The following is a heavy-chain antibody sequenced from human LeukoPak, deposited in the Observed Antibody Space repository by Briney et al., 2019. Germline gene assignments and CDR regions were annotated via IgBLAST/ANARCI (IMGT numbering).Heavy chain of an antibody. Sequence: GRSLRLSCAASGFTFSSQGMHWVRQAPGKGLEWVALIWYDGGNKYYADSVKGRFTISRDNSKNTLYLQMNSLRAEDTAVYYCARGYDTSGYYHDYWGQGTLVTVSS. J-gene: IGHJ4*02. CDR3: ARGYDTSGYYHDY. D-gene: IGHD3-22*01. V-gene: IGHV3-33*01. CDR2: IWYDGGNK. CDR1: GFTFSSQG.